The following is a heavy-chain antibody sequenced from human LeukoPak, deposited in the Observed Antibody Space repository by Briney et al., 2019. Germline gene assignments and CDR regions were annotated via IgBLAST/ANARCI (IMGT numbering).Heavy chain of an antibody. CDR1: GFTFSNYV. J-gene: IGHJ4*02. CDR3: ARAKQQLEQIDY. Sequence: GGSLRLSCAASGFTFSNYVMSWVRQAPGKGLEWVSSITGSGSSTYYADSVKGRFTISRDNSKNTLYLQMNSLRAEDTAVYYCARAKQQLEQIDYWGQGTLVTVSS. V-gene: IGHV3-23*01. D-gene: IGHD6-13*01. CDR2: ITGSGSST.